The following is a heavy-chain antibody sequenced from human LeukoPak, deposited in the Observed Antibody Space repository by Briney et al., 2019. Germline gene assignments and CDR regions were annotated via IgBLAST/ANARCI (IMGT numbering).Heavy chain of an antibody. CDR3: AMQGIAAAGLYYYYGMDV. J-gene: IGHJ6*02. D-gene: IGHD6-13*01. CDR1: GFTFSDYY. Sequence: PGGSLRLSCAASGFTFSDYYMSWIRQAPGKGLEWVSYISSSGSTIYYADSVKGRFTISRDNAKNSLYLRMNSLRAEDTAVYYCAMQGIAAAGLYYYYGMDVWGQGTTVTVSS. V-gene: IGHV3-11*01. CDR2: ISSSGSTI.